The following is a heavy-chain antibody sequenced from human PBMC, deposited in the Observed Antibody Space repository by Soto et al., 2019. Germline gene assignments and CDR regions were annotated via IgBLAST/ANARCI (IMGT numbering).Heavy chain of an antibody. Sequence: QVQLVQSGAEVKKPGSSVKVSCTASGGTFSSYAISWVRQAPGQGLEWMGGIIPIFGTANYAQKFQGRVTITADKSTSTAYMVLSSLRSEDTAVYYCASADIVVVPAAMDYWGQGTLVTVSS. J-gene: IGHJ4*02. V-gene: IGHV1-69*06. CDR1: GGTFSSYA. CDR2: IIPIFGTA. CDR3: ASADIVVVPAAMDY. D-gene: IGHD2-2*01.